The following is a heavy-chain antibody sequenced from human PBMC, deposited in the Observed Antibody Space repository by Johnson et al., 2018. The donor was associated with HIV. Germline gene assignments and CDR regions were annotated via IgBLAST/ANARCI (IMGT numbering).Heavy chain of an antibody. V-gene: IGHV3-13*01. CDR2: IGTAGDT. Sequence: VQLVESGGGAVQPGRSLRLYCAVSEFTVTNYAMHWVRQATGKGLEWVSAIGTAGDTYYPGSVKGRFTISSENAKNALYLQMNSLRAGDTAVYYCARAGSSPAANDAFDIWGQGTMVTVSS. CDR1: EFTVTNYA. D-gene: IGHD6-13*01. J-gene: IGHJ3*02. CDR3: ARAGSSPAANDAFDI.